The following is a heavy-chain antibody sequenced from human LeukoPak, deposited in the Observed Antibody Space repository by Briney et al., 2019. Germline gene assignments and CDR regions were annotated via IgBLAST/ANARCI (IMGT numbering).Heavy chain of an antibody. CDR3: ARDNDSRDPPHFDY. D-gene: IGHD3-16*01. J-gene: IGHJ4*02. Sequence: ASVKASCKASGYTFTGYYMHWVRQAPGQGLEWMGWMNPNSGNTGYAQKFQGRVTMTRNTSISTAYMELSSLRSEDTAVYYCARDNDSRDPPHFDYWGQGTLVTVSS. V-gene: IGHV1-8*02. CDR2: MNPNSGNT. CDR1: GYTFTGYY.